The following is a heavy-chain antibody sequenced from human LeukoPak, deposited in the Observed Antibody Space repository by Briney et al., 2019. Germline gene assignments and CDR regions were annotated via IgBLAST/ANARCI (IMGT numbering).Heavy chain of an antibody. V-gene: IGHV1-2*06. Sequence: GASVKVSCKASGYTFTSYDINWVRQAPGQGLEWMGRINPNSGGTNYAQRFQGRVTMTRDTSLSTAYMDLSSLRSDDTAVYYCAVYYFDNFKYWGQGTLVTVSS. CDR1: GYTFTSYD. CDR3: AVYYFDNFKY. CDR2: INPNSGGT. D-gene: IGHD3-22*01. J-gene: IGHJ4*02.